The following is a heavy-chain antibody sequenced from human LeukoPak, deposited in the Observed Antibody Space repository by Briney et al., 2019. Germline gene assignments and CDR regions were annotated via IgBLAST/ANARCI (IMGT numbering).Heavy chain of an antibody. CDR2: IYTSGST. J-gene: IGHJ5*02. Sequence: PSETLSLTCTVSGGSISSYYWSWIRQPAGKGLEWIGRIYTSGSTNYNPSLKSRVTMSVDTSKNQFSLKLSSVTAADTAVYYCAREKEYDFWSGPRAWFDPWGQGTLVTVSS. CDR3: AREKEYDFWSGPRAWFDP. V-gene: IGHV4-4*07. D-gene: IGHD3-3*01. CDR1: GGSISSYY.